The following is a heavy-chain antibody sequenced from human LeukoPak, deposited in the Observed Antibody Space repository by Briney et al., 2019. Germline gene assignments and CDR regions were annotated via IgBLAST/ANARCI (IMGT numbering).Heavy chain of an antibody. V-gene: IGHV1-8*03. J-gene: IGHJ3*02. Sequence: ASVKVSCKASGYTFSSYDINWVRQATGQGLEWMGWMNTNSGNTGYTQKFQGRVTITRNTFISTAYMELSSLTSEDTAVYYCARRLGLRWDLQAFDIWGQGTMVTVSS. CDR1: GYTFSSYD. CDR3: ARRLGLRWDLQAFDI. CDR2: MNTNSGNT. D-gene: IGHD4-23*01.